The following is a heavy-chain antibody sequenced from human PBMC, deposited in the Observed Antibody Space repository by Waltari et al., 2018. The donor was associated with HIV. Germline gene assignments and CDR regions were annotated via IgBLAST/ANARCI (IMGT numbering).Heavy chain of an antibody. V-gene: IGHV4-34*02. CDR2: IHHAGST. CDR1: NGPFTSYS. D-gene: IGHD2-8*01. CDR3: AAQLIDLNGGRLDY. Sequence: QVLLEQWGAGLLNTSETLSLTCAVYNGPFTSYSWSWVRQAPGQGPEYIGEIHHAGSTSYNPSLESRVTMSVDTSKKQFSLALRSVTAADSAVYYCAAQLIDLNGGRLDYWSQGTLVTVSS. J-gene: IGHJ4*02.